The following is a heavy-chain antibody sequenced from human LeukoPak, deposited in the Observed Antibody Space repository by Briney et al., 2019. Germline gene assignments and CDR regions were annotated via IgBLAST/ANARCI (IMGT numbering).Heavy chain of an antibody. Sequence: GGSLKLSCAASGFTFSSYWMSWVRQAPGKGLVWVSRINSDGSSTSYADSVKGRFTISRDNAKNTLYLQMNSLRAEDTAVYYCASNMVREYYYYMDVWGKGTTVTISS. V-gene: IGHV3-74*01. CDR3: ASNMVREYYYYMDV. CDR1: GFTFSSYW. CDR2: INSDGSST. J-gene: IGHJ6*03. D-gene: IGHD3-10*01.